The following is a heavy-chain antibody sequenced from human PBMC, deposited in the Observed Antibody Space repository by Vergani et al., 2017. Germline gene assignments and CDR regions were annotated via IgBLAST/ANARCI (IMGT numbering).Heavy chain of an antibody. CDR2: IVPIFEKI. Sequence: QVHLLQSGADFKKPGSSVKVSCKASGVSFKSLAISWVRLAPGQGLEWMGRIVPIFEKINYAPKFQGRVTITADESTNMAYMKMTSLTSDDTAIYYCANSQFSSSWPFDFWGQGTLVTVSS. CDR1: GVSFKSLA. J-gene: IGHJ4*02. V-gene: IGHV1-69*13. D-gene: IGHD3-3*01. CDR3: ANSQFSSSWPFDF.